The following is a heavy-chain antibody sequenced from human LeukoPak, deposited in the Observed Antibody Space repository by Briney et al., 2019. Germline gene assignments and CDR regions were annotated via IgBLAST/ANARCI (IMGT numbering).Heavy chain of an antibody. J-gene: IGHJ4*02. D-gene: IGHD4-17*01. CDR1: GGSISSGGYY. V-gene: IGHV4-31*03. CDR2: IYYSGST. Sequence: SQTLSLTCTVSGGSISSGGYYWSWIRQHPGKGLEWIGYIYYSGSTYYNPSLKSRVTISVDTSKNQFSLKLSSVTAADTAVYYCERAIHGDSVDYWGQGTLVTVSS. CDR3: ERAIHGDSVDY.